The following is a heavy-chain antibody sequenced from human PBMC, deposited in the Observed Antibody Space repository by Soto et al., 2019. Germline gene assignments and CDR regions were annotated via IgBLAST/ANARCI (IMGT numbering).Heavy chain of an antibody. V-gene: IGHV1-69*01. Sequence: QVQLVQSGAEVKKPGSSVKVSCKASGGTFSSYAISWVRHAPGQGLEWMGGIIPIFGTANYAQKFQGRVTITADESTSTAYMELSSLRSEDTAVYYCARGGHDSSGYYYHDAFDIWGQGTMVTVSS. CDR2: IIPIFGTA. CDR3: ARGGHDSSGYYYHDAFDI. J-gene: IGHJ3*02. CDR1: GGTFSSYA. D-gene: IGHD3-22*01.